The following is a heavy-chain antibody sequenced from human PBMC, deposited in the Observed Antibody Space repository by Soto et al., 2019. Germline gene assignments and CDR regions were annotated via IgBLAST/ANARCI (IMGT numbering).Heavy chain of an antibody. J-gene: IGHJ6*02. V-gene: IGHV1-18*01. CDR3: AREGPRPYYYYGMDV. CDR1: GYTFSMSG. Sequence: QVQLVQSGAEVKKPGASVKVSCKSSGYTFSMSGISWVRQAPGQGLEWMGWISGYNGNTNYEQKFQDRVTMTTDTNTKTAYMELRSLRSDDTAVYYCAREGPRPYYYYGMDVWGQGTTVTVSS. CDR2: ISGYNGNT.